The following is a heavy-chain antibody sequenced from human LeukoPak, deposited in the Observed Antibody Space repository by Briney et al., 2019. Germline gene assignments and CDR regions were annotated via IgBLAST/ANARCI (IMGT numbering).Heavy chain of an antibody. V-gene: IGHV5-51*01. D-gene: IGHD2-21*02. CDR2: IYPGDSDT. CDR1: GYSFTSYW. J-gene: IGHJ6*02. CDR3: ARQVTEGVVVTAARRYYGMDV. Sequence: GESLKISCKGSGYSFTSYWIGWVRQMPGKGLEWMGIIYPGDSDTRYSPSFQGQVTISADKSISTAYLQWSSLKASDTAMYYCARQVTEGVVVTAARRYYGMDVWGQGTTVTVSS.